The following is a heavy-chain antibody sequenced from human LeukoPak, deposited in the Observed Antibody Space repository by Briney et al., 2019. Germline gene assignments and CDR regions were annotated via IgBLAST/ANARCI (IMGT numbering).Heavy chain of an antibody. CDR1: GGSISSYY. D-gene: IGHD1-26*01. CDR3: ASAVGTTSYAFDI. Sequence: SETLSLTCTDSGGSISSYYCTWIRQPPGKRLEWIGYVYYSGGTNYNPSLKSRVAMSVDTSRNQFSLKLSSVTAADTAVYYCASAVGTTSYAFDIWGQGTMVTVSS. J-gene: IGHJ3*02. V-gene: IGHV4-59*01. CDR2: VYYSGGT.